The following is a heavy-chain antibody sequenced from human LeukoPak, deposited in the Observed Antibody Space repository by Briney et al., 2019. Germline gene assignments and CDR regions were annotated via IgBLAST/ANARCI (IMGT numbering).Heavy chain of an antibody. CDR1: GFTFSSYG. CDR3: AKDRPPYYDILTGYYLDY. Sequence: PGGSLRLSCAASGFTFSSYGMHWVLQAPGKGLEWVAFIRYDGSNKYYADSVKGRFTISRDNSKNTLYLQMNSLRAEDTAVYYCAKDRPPYYDILTGYYLDYWGQGTLVTVSS. CDR2: IRYDGSNK. D-gene: IGHD3-9*01. J-gene: IGHJ4*02. V-gene: IGHV3-30*02.